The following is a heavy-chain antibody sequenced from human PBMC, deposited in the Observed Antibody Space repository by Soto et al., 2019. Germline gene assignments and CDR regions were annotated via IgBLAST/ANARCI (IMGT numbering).Heavy chain of an antibody. CDR2: IYHSGST. CDR1: GGSISRSNW. V-gene: IGHV4-4*02. J-gene: IGHJ5*02. CDR3: ARIRGPYCSSTSCYVGWFDP. Sequence: PSEALSLTCAVSGGSISRSNWWSWVRQPPGKGLEWIGEIYHSGSTNYNPSLKSRVTISVDKSKNQFSLKLSSVTAADTAVYYCARIRGPYCSSTSCYVGWFDPWGQGTLVT. D-gene: IGHD2-2*01.